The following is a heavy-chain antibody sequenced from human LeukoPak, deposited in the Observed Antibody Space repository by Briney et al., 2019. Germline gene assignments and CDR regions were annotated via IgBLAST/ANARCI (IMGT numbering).Heavy chain of an antibody. J-gene: IGHJ4*02. V-gene: IGHV4-4*07. CDR1: GGSISSYY. CDR3: ASSRGREEYYDFWSGYPFDY. CDR2: IYTSGST. Sequence: SETLSLTCTVSGGSISSYYWSWIRQPAGKGLEWIGRIYTSGSTNYNPSLKSRVTISVDTSKNQFSLKLSSVTAADTAVYYCASSRGREEYYDFWSGYPFDYWGQGTLVTVSS. D-gene: IGHD3-3*01.